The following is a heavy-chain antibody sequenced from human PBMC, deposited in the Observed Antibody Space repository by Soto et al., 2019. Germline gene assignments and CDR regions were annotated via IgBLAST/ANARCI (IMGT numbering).Heavy chain of an antibody. V-gene: IGHV1-69*13. CDR3: ARDGSMVRGVIDYYGMDV. CDR2: IIPIFGTA. CDR1: GGTFSSYA. J-gene: IGHJ6*02. D-gene: IGHD3-10*01. Sequence: ASVKVSCKASGGTFSSYAISWVRQAPGQGLEWMGGIIPIFGTANYAQKFQGRVTITADESTSTAYMELSSLRSEDTAVYYCARDGSMVRGVIDYYGMDVWGQGTTVTVSS.